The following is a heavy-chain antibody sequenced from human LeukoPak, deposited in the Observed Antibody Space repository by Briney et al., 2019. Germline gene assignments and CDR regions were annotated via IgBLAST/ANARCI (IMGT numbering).Heavy chain of an antibody. J-gene: IGHJ4*02. CDR1: GFTFSSYA. V-gene: IGHV3-30-3*01. Sequence: QSGGSLRLSCAASGFTFSSYAMHWVRQAPGKGLEWVAVILYDGSNKYYADSVKGRFTISRDNSKKTLYLQMNSLRAEDTAVYYCARVQAYCGGDCYPFDYWGQGTLVTVSS. CDR2: ILYDGSNK. CDR3: ARVQAYCGGDCYPFDY. D-gene: IGHD2-21*02.